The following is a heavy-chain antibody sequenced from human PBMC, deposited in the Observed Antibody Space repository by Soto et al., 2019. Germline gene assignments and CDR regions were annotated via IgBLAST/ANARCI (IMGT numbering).Heavy chain of an antibody. CDR3: AKDRRYCGGDCYNDAFDI. Sequence: GGSLRLSCAASGFTFSSYAMRWVRQAPGKGLEWVSAISGSGGSTYYADSVKGRFTISRDNSKNTLYLQMNSLRAEDTAVYYCAKDRRYCGGDCYNDAFDIWGQGTMVTVSS. J-gene: IGHJ3*02. V-gene: IGHV3-23*01. CDR1: GFTFSSYA. D-gene: IGHD2-21*02. CDR2: ISGSGGST.